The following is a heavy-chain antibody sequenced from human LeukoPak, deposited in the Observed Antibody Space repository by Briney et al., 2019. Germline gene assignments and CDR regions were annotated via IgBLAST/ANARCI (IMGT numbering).Heavy chain of an antibody. J-gene: IGHJ6*03. V-gene: IGHV4-59*01. CDR3: ARVSWFPGTSYYYMDV. D-gene: IGHD1-1*01. CDR2: IYYSGTT. Sequence: SETLSLTCTVSGGSISSYYWSWIRQPPGKGPEWIGYIYYSGTTNYSPSLKSRVTISVDTSKNQFSLKLSSVTAADTAVYYCARVSWFPGTSYYYMDVWGKGTTVTVSS. CDR1: GGSISSYY.